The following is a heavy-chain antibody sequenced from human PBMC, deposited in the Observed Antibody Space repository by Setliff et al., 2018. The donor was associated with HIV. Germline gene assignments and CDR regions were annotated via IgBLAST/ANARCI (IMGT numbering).Heavy chain of an antibody. J-gene: IGHJ4*02. CDR2: MNPNSGIA. V-gene: IGHV1-69*10. D-gene: IGHD7-27*01. CDR1: GGTFSSYA. Sequence: SVKVSCKASGGTFSSYAISWVRQAPGQGLEWMGWMNPNSGIANYAQKFQGRVTITADKSTSTAYMELSSLRAEDTAVYYCAKDGSKWTGDYYFDYWGQGTLVTVSS. CDR3: AKDGSKWTGDYYFDY.